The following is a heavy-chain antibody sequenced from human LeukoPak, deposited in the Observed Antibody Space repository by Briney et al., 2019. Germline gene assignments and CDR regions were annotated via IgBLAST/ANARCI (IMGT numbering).Heavy chain of an antibody. D-gene: IGHD6-19*01. Sequence: GGSLRLSCAASGFTFSSYWMSWVRQAPGKGLEWVANIKQDGSEKYYVDSVKGRFTISRDNAKNSLYLQMNSLRAEDTAVYYCARANDHSGWYGGFMDYWGQGTLVTVSS. CDR1: GFTFSSYW. CDR2: IKQDGSEK. CDR3: ARANDHSGWYGGFMDY. J-gene: IGHJ4*02. V-gene: IGHV3-7*04.